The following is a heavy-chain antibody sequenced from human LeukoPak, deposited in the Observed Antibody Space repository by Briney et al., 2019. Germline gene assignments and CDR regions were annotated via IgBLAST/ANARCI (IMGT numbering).Heavy chain of an antibody. CDR1: GGSFSGYY. CDR2: INHSGST. D-gene: IGHD2-2*01. CDR3: AREGVVVPAARGDYYGMDV. Sequence: PSETLSLTCAVYGGSFSGYYWSWIRQPPGKGLEWIGEINHSGSTNYNPSLKSRVTISVDTSKNQFSLKLSSVTAADTAVYYCAREGVVVPAARGDYYGMDVWGQGTTVTVSS. V-gene: IGHV4-34*01. J-gene: IGHJ6*02.